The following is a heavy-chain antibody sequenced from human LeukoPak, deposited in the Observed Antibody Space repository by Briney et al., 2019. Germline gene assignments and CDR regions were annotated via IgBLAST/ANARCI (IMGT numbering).Heavy chain of an antibody. J-gene: IGHJ5*02. CDR1: GVRFSNYA. Sequence: GGSLRLSCAVSGVRFSNYAMTWVRQAPGKGLEWVSTISASGSNTYYADSVKGRFTISRDNAKNSLYLQMNSLRAEDTAVYYCARQAGTTSPWGQGTLVTVSS. CDR3: ARQAGTTSP. V-gene: IGHV3-23*01. CDR2: ISASGSNT. D-gene: IGHD1-14*01.